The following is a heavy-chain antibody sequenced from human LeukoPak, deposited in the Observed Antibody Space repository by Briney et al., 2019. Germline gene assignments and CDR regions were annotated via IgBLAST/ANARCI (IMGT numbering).Heavy chain of an antibody. CDR3: TEGVIVVGYLAP. V-gene: IGHV3-23*01. CDR1: GFTFRSYA. Sequence: GGSLRLSCAVGGFTFRSYAMSWVRQAPGKGLEWVSSITNDGSDTYYADSVRGRFTISRDNSKNTVYLHMATLRAEDTALYYCTEGVIVVGYLAPWGQGPLVTAAS. J-gene: IGHJ5*02. CDR2: ITNDGSDT. D-gene: IGHD2-21*01.